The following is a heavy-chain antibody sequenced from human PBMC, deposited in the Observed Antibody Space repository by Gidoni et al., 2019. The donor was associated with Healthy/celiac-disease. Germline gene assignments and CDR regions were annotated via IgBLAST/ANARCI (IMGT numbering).Heavy chain of an antibody. J-gene: IGHJ4*02. CDR1: GGSISSSSYY. Sequence: QLQLQESGPGLVKPSEPLSLTCTVSGGSISSSSYYWGWIRQPPGKGLEWIGSIYYSGSTYYNPSLKSRVTISVDTSKNQFSLKLSSVTAADTAVYYCARPRGSYPGFDYWGQGTLVTVSS. D-gene: IGHD1-26*01. CDR2: IYYSGST. V-gene: IGHV4-39*01. CDR3: ARPRGSYPGFDY.